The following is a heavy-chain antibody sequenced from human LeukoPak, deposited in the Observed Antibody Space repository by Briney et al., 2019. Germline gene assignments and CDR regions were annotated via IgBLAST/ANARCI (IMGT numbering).Heavy chain of an antibody. CDR2: IRQEGSEK. D-gene: IGHD6-13*01. CDR1: GFTFTDYW. CDR3: ARDGTAAGLYFDL. J-gene: IGHJ4*01. Sequence: GGSLRLSCEVSGFTFTDYWMNWVRQAPGKGPEWVASIRQEGSEKTYVDSVKGRFTISRDNTENSLSLQLNGLRAEDTAVYYCARDGTAAGLYFDLWGQGTLVTVSS. V-gene: IGHV3-7*01.